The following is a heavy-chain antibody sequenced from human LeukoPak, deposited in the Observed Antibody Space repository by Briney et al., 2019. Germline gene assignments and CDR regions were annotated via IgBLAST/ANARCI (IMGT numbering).Heavy chain of an antibody. J-gene: IGHJ4*02. CDR3: ARAHLHSSSWYGGSNRDYYFDY. CDR2: INPSGGST. Sequence: ASVKVSCKASGYTFTSYYMHWVRQAPGQGLEWMGIINPSGGSTSYAQKFQGRVTMTRDTSTSTVYMELSSLRSEDTAVYYCARAHLHSSSWYGGSNRDYYFDYWGQGTLVTVSS. V-gene: IGHV1-46*01. CDR1: GYTFTSYY. D-gene: IGHD6-13*01.